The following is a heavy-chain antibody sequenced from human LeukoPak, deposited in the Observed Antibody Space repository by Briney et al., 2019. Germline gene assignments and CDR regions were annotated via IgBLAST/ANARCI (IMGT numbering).Heavy chain of an antibody. CDR3: ARGAGKKWEF. D-gene: IGHD1-26*01. CDR2: INHSGST. J-gene: IGHJ4*02. V-gene: IGHV4-34*01. Sequence: PSETLSLTCAVYGGSFSGYYWSWIRQPPGKGLEWIGEINHSGSTNYNPSLKSRVTISVDTSKNQFSLKLSSVTAADTAVYYCARGAGKKWEFGGQGTLVTVSS. CDR1: GGSFSGYY.